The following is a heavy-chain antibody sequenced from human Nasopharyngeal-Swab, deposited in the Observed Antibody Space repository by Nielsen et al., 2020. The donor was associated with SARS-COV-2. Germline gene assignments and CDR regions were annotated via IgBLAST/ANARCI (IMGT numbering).Heavy chain of an antibody. V-gene: IGHV3-21*01. D-gene: IGHD5-18*01. CDR2: ISSSSSYI. CDR3: AREGSYGPVSYMDV. Sequence: GGSLRLSCAASGFTFSSYSMNWVRQAPGKGLEWVSSISSSSSYIYYADSVKGRFTIPRDNAKNSLYLQMNSLRAEDTAVYYCAREGSYGPVSYMDVWGKGTTVTVSS. J-gene: IGHJ6*03. CDR1: GFTFSSYS.